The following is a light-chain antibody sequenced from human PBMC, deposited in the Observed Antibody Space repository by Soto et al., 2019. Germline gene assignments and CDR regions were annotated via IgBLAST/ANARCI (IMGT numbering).Light chain of an antibody. J-gene: IGKJ1*01. CDR2: GAS. Sequence: IVLTQSPSSLSASLGGRATISCRASQSISGNLTWYQQKPGQAPRLLIYGASARDTSFPARFSGRGSGTDFTLTISSLQSEDFAVYYCQQYNNWPWTFGQGTKVDIK. V-gene: IGKV3-15*01. CDR1: QSISGN. CDR3: QQYNNWPWT.